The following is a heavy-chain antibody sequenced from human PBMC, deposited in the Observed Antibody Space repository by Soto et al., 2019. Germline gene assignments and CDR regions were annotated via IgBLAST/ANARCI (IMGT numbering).Heavy chain of an antibody. D-gene: IGHD2-2*01. CDR3: AKDGVVPAATNFDY. CDR2: ISGSGGST. J-gene: IGHJ4*02. Sequence: PGGSLRLSCAASGFTVSSYAMSWVRQAPRKGLEWVSAISGSGGSTYYADSVKGRFTISRDNSKNTLYLQMSSLRAEDTAVYYCAKDGVVPAATNFDYWGQGTLVTVSS. CDR1: GFTVSSYA. V-gene: IGHV3-23*01.